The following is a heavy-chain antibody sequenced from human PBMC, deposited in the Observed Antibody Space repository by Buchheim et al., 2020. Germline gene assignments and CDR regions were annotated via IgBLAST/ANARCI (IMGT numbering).Heavy chain of an antibody. CDR2: LKSDGSEN. CDR1: GFTFNTYW. J-gene: IGHJ4*02. V-gene: IGHV3-7*01. Sequence: EVQLVESGGDLVQPGGSLRLSCAASGFTFNTYWMSWVRQAPGKGLEWVATLKSDGSENYYVDSVKGRFTVSRDNSKNTLYLQMNSLRAEDTAVYYCAKGYGSGSYYNVALDYWGQGTL. D-gene: IGHD3-10*01. CDR3: AKGYGSGSYYNVALDY.